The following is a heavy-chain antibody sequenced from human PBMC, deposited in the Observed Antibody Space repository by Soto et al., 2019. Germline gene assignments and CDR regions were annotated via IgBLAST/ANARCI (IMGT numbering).Heavy chain of an antibody. V-gene: IGHV1-3*01. D-gene: IGHD3-3*01. CDR2: MNAGNGNT. J-gene: IGHJ3*02. CDR1: GYAFTSYA. CDR3: ASHHYHFWSGPRAFHI. Sequence: GASVKVSCKASGYAFTSYAMHWVRQAPGQRLEWMGWMNAGNGNTKYSQKFQGRVTITRDTSASTGYMERSSRRSEETAVYYCASHHYHFWSGPRAFHICGQGTMVTVSS.